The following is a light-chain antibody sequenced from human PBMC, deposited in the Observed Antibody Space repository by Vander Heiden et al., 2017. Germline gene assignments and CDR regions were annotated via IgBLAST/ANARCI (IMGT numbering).Light chain of an antibody. Sequence: QSVLTQPPSVSAAPGQRVTISCTGSSSNIGANYEGHWYQQLPGNAPKHLIYDNNNRPSGVPDRCSGAKSGTSAALAITGRQAEDETDYYCQSYDSSLSGWVFGGGTKLTVL. V-gene: IGLV1-40*01. CDR3: QSYDSSLSGWV. CDR2: DNN. CDR1: SSNIGANYE. J-gene: IGLJ3*02.